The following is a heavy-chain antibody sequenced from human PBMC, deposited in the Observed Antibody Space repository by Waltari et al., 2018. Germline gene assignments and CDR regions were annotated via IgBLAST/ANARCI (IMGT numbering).Heavy chain of an antibody. V-gene: IGHV1-69*05. CDR3: ASTYCSGGSCYSDFAFDI. Sequence: QVQLVQSGAEVKKPGSSVKVSCKASGGTFSSYAISWVRQAPGQGLEWMGGIIPIFGTANYAQKFQGRVTITTDESTSTAYMELSSLRSEDTAVYYCASTYCSGGSCYSDFAFDIWGQGTMVTVSS. D-gene: IGHD2-15*01. J-gene: IGHJ3*02. CDR1: GGTFSSYA. CDR2: IIPIFGTA.